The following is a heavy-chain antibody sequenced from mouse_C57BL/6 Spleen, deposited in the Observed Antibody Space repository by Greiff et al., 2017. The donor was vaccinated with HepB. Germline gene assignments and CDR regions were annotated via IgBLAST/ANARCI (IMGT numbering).Heavy chain of an antibody. CDR1: GYTFTDYE. D-gene: IGHD4-1*01. J-gene: IGHJ2*01. CDR3: TRWETGNFDY. CDR2: IDPETGGT. Sequence: VKLMESGAELVRPGASVTLSCKASGYTFTDYEMHWVKQTPVHGLEWIGAIDPETGGTAYNQKFKGKAILTADKSSSTAYMELRSLTSEDSAVYYCTRWETGNFDYWGQGTTLTVSS. V-gene: IGHV1-15*01.